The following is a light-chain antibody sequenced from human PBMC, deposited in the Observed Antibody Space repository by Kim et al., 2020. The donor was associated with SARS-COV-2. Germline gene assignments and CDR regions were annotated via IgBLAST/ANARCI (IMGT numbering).Light chain of an antibody. CDR3: QQRGDWPT. CDR2: DAS. V-gene: IGKV3-11*01. Sequence: IVLTQSPATLSLSPGERATLSCRASQSVSSYLAWYQQKPGQAPRLLIFDASNGATGIPARFSGSGSGTDFTLTISSLEPEDFAVYYCQQRGDWPTFGQGTKVDIK. J-gene: IGKJ1*01. CDR1: QSVSSY.